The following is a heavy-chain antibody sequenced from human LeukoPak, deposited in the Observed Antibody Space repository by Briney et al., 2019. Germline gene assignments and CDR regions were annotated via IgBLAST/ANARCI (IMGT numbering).Heavy chain of an antibody. CDR2: IYSGGST. CDR1: GFTVSSNY. D-gene: IGHD1-26*01. CDR3: ARGGVWDPGAFDI. V-gene: IGHV3-66*01. Sequence: GGSLRLSCAASGFTVSSNYMSWVRQAPGKGLEWVSIIYSGGSTYYADSVKGRFTISRDNSKNTLYLQMNSLRAEDTAVYYCARGGVWDPGAFDIWGQGTMVTVSS. J-gene: IGHJ3*02.